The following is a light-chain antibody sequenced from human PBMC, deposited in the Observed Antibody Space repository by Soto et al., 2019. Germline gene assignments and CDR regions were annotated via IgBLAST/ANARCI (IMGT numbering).Light chain of an antibody. Sequence: QSVLTQPPSVSGAPGQRVTISCTGSSSNIGAGYDVHWYQQRPGTAPKLLIFGNNNRPSGVPDRFSGSKSGTSASLAITGLQAEDEGDYYCQSYGSTLSARYVFGTGTKLTVL. J-gene: IGLJ1*01. CDR1: SSNIGAGYD. V-gene: IGLV1-40*01. CDR2: GNN. CDR3: QSYGSTLSARYV.